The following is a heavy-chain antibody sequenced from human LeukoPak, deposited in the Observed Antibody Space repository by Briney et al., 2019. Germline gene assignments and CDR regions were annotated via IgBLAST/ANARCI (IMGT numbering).Heavy chain of an antibody. CDR3: ARGAAAGTGADY. CDR2: INHSGST. V-gene: IGHV4-34*01. J-gene: IGHJ4*02. CDR1: SGSFSGYY. Sequence: SETLSLTCAVYSGSFSGYYWSWIRQPPGKGLEWIGEINHSGSTNYNPSLKSRVTISVDTSKNQFSLKLSSVTAADTAVYYCARGAAAGTGADYWGQGTLVTVSS. D-gene: IGHD6-13*01.